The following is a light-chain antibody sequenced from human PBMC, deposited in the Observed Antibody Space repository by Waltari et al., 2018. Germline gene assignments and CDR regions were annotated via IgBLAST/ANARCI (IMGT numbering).Light chain of an antibody. Sequence: DIQLTQSPSSLSASVGDRVNITCQASHDIANYLNWYQQKAGKAPKLLIYDASNLETGVPSRFSGSGSGTDFTLTISSLQPEDVATYYCHQTRSLPDTFGQGTKLEI. V-gene: IGKV1-33*01. CDR1: HDIANY. CDR3: HQTRSLPDT. CDR2: DAS. J-gene: IGKJ2*01.